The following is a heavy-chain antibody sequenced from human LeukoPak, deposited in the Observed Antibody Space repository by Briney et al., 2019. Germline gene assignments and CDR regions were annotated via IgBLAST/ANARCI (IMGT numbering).Heavy chain of an antibody. Sequence: ASVKVSCKASGYTFTSYGINWVRQAPGQGLEWMGWISANNGNTNYAQNLQGRVTMTTDTSTNTAYMELRSLRSGDTAVYYCVSGSSGSYYTVYFDYWGQGTQVTVSS. J-gene: IGHJ4*02. CDR2: ISANNGNT. D-gene: IGHD1-26*01. CDR3: VSGSSGSYYTVYFDY. CDR1: GYTFTSYG. V-gene: IGHV1-18*01.